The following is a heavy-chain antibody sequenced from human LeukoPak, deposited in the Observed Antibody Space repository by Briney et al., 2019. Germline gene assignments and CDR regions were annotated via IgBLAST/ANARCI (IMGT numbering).Heavy chain of an antibody. CDR1: GGTFSSYA. V-gene: IGHV1-69*05. D-gene: IGHD6-6*01. CDR3: SRYSSSSLFDP. CDR2: IIPIFGTA. J-gene: IGHJ5*02. Sequence: SVKVSCKASGGTFSSYAISWVRQAPGQGLEWMGRIIPIFGTANYAQKFQGRVTITTDESTSTASMELSSLRSEDTDVYYCSRYSSSSLFDPWGQGTLVTVSS.